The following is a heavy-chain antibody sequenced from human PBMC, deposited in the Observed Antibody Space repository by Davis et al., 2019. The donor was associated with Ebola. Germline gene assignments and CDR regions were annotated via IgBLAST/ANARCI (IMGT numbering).Heavy chain of an antibody. D-gene: IGHD6-19*01. CDR2: ISSDSDYI. J-gene: IGHJ6*04. CDR1: GFTFSTYS. CDR3: ARIGEPAVAVDNYYYYGMDV. V-gene: IGHV3-21*01. Sequence: GESLKISCAASGFTFSTYSMSWVRQAPGKGLEWVSSISSDSDYIYYADSAKGRFTISRDNAKNSLYLQMNSLRAEDTAVYYCARIGEPAVAVDNYYYYGMDVWGKGTTVTVSS.